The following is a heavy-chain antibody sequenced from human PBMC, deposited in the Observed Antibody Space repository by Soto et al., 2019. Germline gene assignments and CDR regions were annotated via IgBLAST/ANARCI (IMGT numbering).Heavy chain of an antibody. CDR3: SGCSGGACHKNYGMDV. V-gene: IGHV3-21*01. D-gene: IGHD2-15*01. CDR2: ISPSSGHI. CDR1: GFTFSSCT. Sequence: EVHLVESGGGLVKPGGSLRLSCAVSGFTFSSCTMNWVRQAPGKGLEWVSSISPSSGHIYYADSVKGRFTISRDNAKKSMVLQRNSRRGEDTAVYYCSGCSGGACHKNYGMDVWGQGTTVTVSS. J-gene: IGHJ6*02.